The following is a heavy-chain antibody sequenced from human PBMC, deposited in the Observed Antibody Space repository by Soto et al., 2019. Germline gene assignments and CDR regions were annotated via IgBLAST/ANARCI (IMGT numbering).Heavy chain of an antibody. CDR2: VSYSGTT. D-gene: IGHD4-17*01. J-gene: IGHJ3*02. V-gene: IGHV4-59*01. Sequence: QVQLQESGPGLAKASDTLSLTCTISGGSYTTYYWSWIRQPPGKGLEWIGFVSYSGTTNYNPSLKTPVNIAIYTSKVAFSLKLRSASAADTAGYYCARDRGSLTTGNATLDIWGPVTMVTVSS. CDR1: GGSYTTYY. CDR3: ARDRGSLTTGNATLDI.